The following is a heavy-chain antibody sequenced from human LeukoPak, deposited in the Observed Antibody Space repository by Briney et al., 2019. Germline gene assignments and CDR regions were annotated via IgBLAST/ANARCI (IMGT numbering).Heavy chain of an antibody. CDR2: IYSGGST. J-gene: IGHJ4*02. CDR1: GFTVSSNY. CDR3: ARGGLFAYYFDY. Sequence: GGSLRLSCAASGFTVSSNYMSWVRQAPGKGLEWVSVIYSGGSTYYADSVKGRFTISRDNAKNAVYLQMNSLRAEDTAVYYCARGGLFAYYFDYWGQGTLVTVSS. D-gene: IGHD3-10*02. V-gene: IGHV3-66*01.